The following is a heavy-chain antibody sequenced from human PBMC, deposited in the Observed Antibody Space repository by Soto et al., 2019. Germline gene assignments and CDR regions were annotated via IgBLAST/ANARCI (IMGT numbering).Heavy chain of an antibody. CDR2: ISGSGGST. D-gene: IGHD1-26*01. J-gene: IGHJ4*02. V-gene: IGHV3-23*01. CDR1: GFTFSSYA. Sequence: PGGSLRLSCAASGFTFSSYAMSWVRQAPGKGLEWVSAISGSGGSTYYADSVKGRFTISRDNSKNTLYLQMNSLRAEDTAVYYCAKTLNQVGATPLVYWGQGTLVTVSS. CDR3: AKTLNQVGATPLVY.